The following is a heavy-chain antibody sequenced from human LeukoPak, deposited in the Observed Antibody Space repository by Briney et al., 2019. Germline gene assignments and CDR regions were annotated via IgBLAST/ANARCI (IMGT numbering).Heavy chain of an antibody. J-gene: IGHJ6*03. Sequence: PGGSLRLSCAASGFTFSSYSMNWVRQAPGKGLEWVSAISGSGGSTYYADSVKGRFTISRDNSKNTLYLQMNSLRAEDTAVYYCAKAYDFWSGYYLPGVYYYYYYMDVWGKGTTVTVSS. CDR1: GFTFSSYS. V-gene: IGHV3-23*01. CDR3: AKAYDFWSGYYLPGVYYYYYYMDV. D-gene: IGHD3-3*01. CDR2: ISGSGGST.